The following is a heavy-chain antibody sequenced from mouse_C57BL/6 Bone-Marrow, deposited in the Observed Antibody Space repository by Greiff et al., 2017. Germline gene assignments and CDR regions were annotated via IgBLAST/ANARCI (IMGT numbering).Heavy chain of an antibody. Sequence: VQLQQPGAELVKPGASVKLSCKASGYTFTSYWMHWVKQRPGQGLEWIGMIHPNSGSTNYNEKFKSKATLTVDKSSSTAYMQLSSLTSEDSAVYYCAVYYGNYGGFAYWGQGTLVTVSA. J-gene: IGHJ3*01. CDR1: GYTFTSYW. CDR3: AVYYGNYGGFAY. V-gene: IGHV1-64*01. CDR2: IHPNSGST. D-gene: IGHD2-1*01.